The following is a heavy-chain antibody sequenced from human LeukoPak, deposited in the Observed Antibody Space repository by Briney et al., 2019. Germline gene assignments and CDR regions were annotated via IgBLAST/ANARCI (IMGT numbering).Heavy chain of an antibody. CDR3: AREGTGRYYYYYYMDV. D-gene: IGHD1-1*01. Sequence: GGSLRLSCAASGFTFSSYEMNWVRQAPGKGLEWVSYISSSDSTIYYADSVKGRITISRDNAKNSLYLQMNSLRAEDTGVYYCAREGTGRYYYYYYMDVWGKGTTVTISS. CDR1: GFTFSSYE. J-gene: IGHJ6*03. V-gene: IGHV3-48*03. CDR2: ISSSDSTI.